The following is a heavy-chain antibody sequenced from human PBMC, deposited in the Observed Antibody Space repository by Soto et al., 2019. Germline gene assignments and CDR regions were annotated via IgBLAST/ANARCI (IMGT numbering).Heavy chain of an antibody. CDR1: GYTFTSYD. D-gene: IGHD3-3*01. J-gene: IGHJ6*02. Sequence: ASVKVSCKASGYTFTSYDINWVRQATGQGLEWMGWMNPNSGNTGYAQKFQGRVTMTRNTSISTAYMELSSLRSEDTAVYYCARGRTSRYYDFWSGPGNYGMDVWGQGTTVTVSS. CDR3: ARGRTSRYYDFWSGPGNYGMDV. CDR2: MNPNSGNT. V-gene: IGHV1-8*01.